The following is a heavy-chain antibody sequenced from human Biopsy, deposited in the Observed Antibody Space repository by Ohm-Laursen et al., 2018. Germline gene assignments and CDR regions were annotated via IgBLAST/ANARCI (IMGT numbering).Heavy chain of an antibody. D-gene: IGHD6-6*01. V-gene: IGHV4-31*03. CDR1: GVSINGGRYY. Sequence: SQTLSLTCTVSGVSINGGRYYWNWIRHHPGKGLEWIGNIFYSANTYYNPSLKSRVTISVDTSKNQFSLKLSSVTAADTAVYYCARGEYSSSIFDHWGQGTLVTVSS. CDR3: ARGEYSSSIFDH. J-gene: IGHJ4*02. CDR2: IFYSANT.